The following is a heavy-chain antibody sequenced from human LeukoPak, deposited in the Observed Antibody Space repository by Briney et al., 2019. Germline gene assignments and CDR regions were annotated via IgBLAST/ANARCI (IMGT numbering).Heavy chain of an antibody. Sequence: GGSLRLSCAASGFTFSSYSMNWVRQAPGKGLEWVSSISSSSSYIYYADSVKGRFTISRDNAKNSLYLQMNSLRAEDTAVYYCARRGDYHYYYGMDVWGQGTTVTVSS. J-gene: IGHJ6*02. V-gene: IGHV3-21*01. CDR1: GFTFSSYS. CDR2: ISSSSSYI. D-gene: IGHD4-17*01. CDR3: ARRGDYHYYYGMDV.